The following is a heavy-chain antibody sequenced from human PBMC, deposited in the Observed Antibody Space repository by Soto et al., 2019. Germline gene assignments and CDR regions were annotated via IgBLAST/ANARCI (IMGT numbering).Heavy chain of an antibody. V-gene: IGHV1-18*04. Sequence: ASVKVSCKASGYTFTSYGISWVRQAPGQGLEWMGWISAYNGNTNYAQKLQGRVTMTTDTSTSTAYMELRSLRSDDTAVYYCAREQRGRGYYDFWSGYYPKNDAFDIWGQGTMVTV. J-gene: IGHJ3*02. CDR1: GYTFTSYG. CDR2: ISAYNGNT. CDR3: AREQRGRGYYDFWSGYYPKNDAFDI. D-gene: IGHD3-3*01.